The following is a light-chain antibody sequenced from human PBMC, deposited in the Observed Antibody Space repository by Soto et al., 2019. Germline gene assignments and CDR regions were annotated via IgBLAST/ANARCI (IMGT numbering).Light chain of an antibody. Sequence: DIVMTQSPDSLAVSLGERATINCKSSQSVLYRSNNKQYLAWYQQKPGQPPKLLIYWASTRESGVPDRFSGSGSGTDFTLTISSLQAEDGAVYYCQQYYSTPPTFGGGTKVEIK. CDR1: QSVLYRSNNKQY. CDR3: QQYYSTPPT. CDR2: WAS. V-gene: IGKV4-1*01. J-gene: IGKJ4*01.